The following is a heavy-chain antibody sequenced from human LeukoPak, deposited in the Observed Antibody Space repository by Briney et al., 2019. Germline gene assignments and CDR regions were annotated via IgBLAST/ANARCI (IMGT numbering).Heavy chain of an antibody. J-gene: IGHJ4*02. CDR2: ISGSGGST. V-gene: IGHV3-23*01. Sequence: PGGSLRLSCAASGFTFRNYTMTWVRQAPGKGLEWVSAISGSGGSTYYADSVKGRFTISRDDSKNTLYLQMNRLRDEDTALFYCAKEVKDTGYYHLDNWGLGTLVTVSS. D-gene: IGHD3-3*01. CDR3: AKEVKDTGYYHLDN. CDR1: GFTFRNYT.